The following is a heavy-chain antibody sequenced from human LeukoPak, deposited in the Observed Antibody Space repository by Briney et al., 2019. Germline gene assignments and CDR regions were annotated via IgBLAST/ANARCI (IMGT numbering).Heavy chain of an antibody. V-gene: IGHV3-33*01. CDR3: ARALSVATEPPYYYYGMDV. Sequence: PGGSLRLSCAASGFTFSSYGMHWVRQAPGKGLEWVAVIWYDGSNKYYADSVKGRFTISRDNSKNTLYLQMNSPRAEDTAVYYCARALSVATEPPYYYYGMDVWGQGTTVTVSS. J-gene: IGHJ6*02. CDR2: IWYDGSNK. CDR1: GFTFSSYG. D-gene: IGHD5-12*01.